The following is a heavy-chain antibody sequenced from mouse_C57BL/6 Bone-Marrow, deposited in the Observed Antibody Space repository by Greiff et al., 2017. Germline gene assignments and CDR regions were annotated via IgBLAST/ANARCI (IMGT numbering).Heavy chain of an antibody. CDR1: GFTFSNYW. J-gene: IGHJ3*01. CDR2: IRLKSDNYAT. D-gene: IGHD2-5*01. CDR3: TGPYYSNFFAY. Sequence: EVKLVESGGGLVQPGGSMKLSCVASGFTFSNYWMNWVRQSPEKGLEWVAQIRLKSDNYATHYAESVKGRFTISRDDSTSSVYLQMNNLRAEDTGIYYCTGPYYSNFFAYWGQGTLVTVSA. V-gene: IGHV6-3*01.